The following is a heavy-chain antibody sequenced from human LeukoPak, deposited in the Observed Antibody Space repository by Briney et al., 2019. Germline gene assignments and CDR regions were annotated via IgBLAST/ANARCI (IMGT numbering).Heavy chain of an antibody. CDR2: INPNSGGT. Sequence: ASVKVSCKASGYTFTSYGISWVRQAPGQGLEWMGWINPNSGGTNYAQKFQGRVTMTRDTSISTAYMELSRLRSDDTAVYYCARDRDGGSYWGEPGYWGQGTLVTVSS. V-gene: IGHV1-2*02. CDR3: ARDRDGGSYWGEPGY. D-gene: IGHD1-26*01. J-gene: IGHJ4*02. CDR1: GYTFTSYG.